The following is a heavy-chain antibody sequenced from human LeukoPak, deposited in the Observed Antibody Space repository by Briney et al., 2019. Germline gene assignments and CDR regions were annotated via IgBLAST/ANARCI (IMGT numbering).Heavy chain of an antibody. CDR1: GYTFSSYG. Sequence: ASVKVSCKTSGYTFSSYGISWVRQAPGQGLEWMGWVSAYKDDTNYGQRVQGRITLTTDTSTSTVCMELRSLRSDDTAVYYCARADYDYWSGYPNTLEFWGQGTLVTVSS. CDR2: VSAYKDDT. V-gene: IGHV1-18*01. CDR3: ARADYDYWSGYPNTLEF. J-gene: IGHJ4*02. D-gene: IGHD3-3*01.